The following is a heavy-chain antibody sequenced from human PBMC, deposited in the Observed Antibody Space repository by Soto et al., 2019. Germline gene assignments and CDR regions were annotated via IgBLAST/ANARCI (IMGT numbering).Heavy chain of an antibody. Sequence: PSQTLSLTWAISWDSFSSNGVAWNWIRQSPSRGLEWLGRTYYRAKWYNDYAVSVKSRITVNPDTSKNQFSLQLSSVTPEDTAVYYCASGKYSGFDVWGQGTMVTVSS. V-gene: IGHV6-1*01. CDR3: ASGKYSGFDV. CDR2: TYYRAKWYN. CDR1: WDSFSSNGVA. D-gene: IGHD1-26*01. J-gene: IGHJ3*01.